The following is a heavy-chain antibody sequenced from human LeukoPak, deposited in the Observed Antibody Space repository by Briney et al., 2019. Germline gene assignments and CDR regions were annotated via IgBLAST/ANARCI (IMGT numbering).Heavy chain of an antibody. CDR1: GFTFSSYA. J-gene: IGHJ6*02. Sequence: PGRSLRLSCAASGFTFSSYAMHWVRQAPGKGLEWVAVISYDGSNKYYADSVKGRFTISRDNSKNTLYLQMNSLRAEDTVVYYCARVGYDILTGYSTPYYYYGMDVWGQGTTVTVSS. CDR2: ISYDGSNK. CDR3: ARVGYDILTGYSTPYYYYGMDV. D-gene: IGHD3-9*01. V-gene: IGHV3-30-3*01.